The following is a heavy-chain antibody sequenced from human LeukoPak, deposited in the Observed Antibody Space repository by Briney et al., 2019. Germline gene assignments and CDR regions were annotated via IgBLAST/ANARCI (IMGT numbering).Heavy chain of an antibody. CDR2: IFYSGGT. Sequence: GSLRLSCAASGFTFSSYAMTWVRQAPGKGLEWVGNIFYSGGTYYSPSLTSRVTISLDTSRNQFSLKLNSVTAADTAVYYCARIYYSSSYDYWYFDLWGRGTLVTVSS. CDR1: GFTFSSYA. V-gene: IGHV4-38-2*01. CDR3: ARIYYSSSYDYWYFDL. D-gene: IGHD6-13*01. J-gene: IGHJ2*01.